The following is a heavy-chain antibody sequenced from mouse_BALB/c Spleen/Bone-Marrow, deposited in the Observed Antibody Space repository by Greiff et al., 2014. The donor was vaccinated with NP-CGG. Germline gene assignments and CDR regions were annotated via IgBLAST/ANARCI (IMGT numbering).Heavy chain of an antibody. CDR3: ARNYGSSLDY. CDR1: GFNFEDSY. V-gene: IGHV14-3*02. J-gene: IGHJ2*01. Sequence: VQLQQSGAEIVKPGASVKLSCTTSGFNFEDSYIYWVKQRPEQGLEWIGGIYPANGNTKYDTKFQGKATITVDTSSATAYLQLSSLTSEDTAVYYCARNYGSSLDYWGQGTTLTVSS. D-gene: IGHD1-1*01. CDR2: IYPANGNT.